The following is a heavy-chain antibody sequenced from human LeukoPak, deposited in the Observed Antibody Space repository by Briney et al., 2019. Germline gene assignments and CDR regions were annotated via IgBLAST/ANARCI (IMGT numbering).Heavy chain of an antibody. V-gene: IGHV4-4*07. D-gene: IGHD2-2*01. Sequence: SETLSLTCTVWGGPIRSYYGIWIRQPGGKGLECMGRIYTSGSTNYNPSLKTRVTISVDTYQNQFSMKMSSVNAADTAVYSCARDGRIVVVLAAEGPYYYYMDVWGKGTTVTVSS. J-gene: IGHJ6*03. CDR3: ARDGRIVVVLAAEGPYYYYMDV. CDR2: IYTSGST. CDR1: GGPIRSYY.